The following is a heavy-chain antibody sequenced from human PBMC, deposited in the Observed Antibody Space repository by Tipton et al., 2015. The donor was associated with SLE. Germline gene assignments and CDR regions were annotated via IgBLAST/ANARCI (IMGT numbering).Heavy chain of an antibody. CDR2: IYHGETT. J-gene: IGHJ3*02. V-gene: IGHV4-38-2*01. Sequence: TLSLTCVVSGHSIVNDYYWAWIRQSPGKGLEWIGAIYHGETTYYNPSLKSRVTISVDTSKNQFSLRLSSVTAADTAVYYCARKVNGQRWLQWGAFDIWGQGTMVTVSS. CDR1: GHSIVNDYY. D-gene: IGHD5-24*01. CDR3: ARKVNGQRWLQWGAFDI.